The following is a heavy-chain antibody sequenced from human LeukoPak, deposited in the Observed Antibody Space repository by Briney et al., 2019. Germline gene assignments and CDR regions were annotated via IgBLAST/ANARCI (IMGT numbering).Heavy chain of an antibody. V-gene: IGHV4-34*01. Sequence: PSETLSLTCAVYGGSFSGYYWSWIRQPPGKGLEWIGEINHSGSTNYNPSLKSRVTISVDTSKNQFSLKLSSVTAADTAVYYCARTIGGSSTNWFDPWGQGTLVTVSS. CDR3: ARTIGGSSTNWFDP. CDR1: GGSFSGYY. D-gene: IGHD6-6*01. J-gene: IGHJ5*02. CDR2: INHSGST.